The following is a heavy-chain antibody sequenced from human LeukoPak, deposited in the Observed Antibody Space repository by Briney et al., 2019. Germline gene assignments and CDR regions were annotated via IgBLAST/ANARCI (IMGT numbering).Heavy chain of an antibody. J-gene: IGHJ5*02. CDR3: TRNNWFDP. Sequence: PSETLSLTCAVYGGSFSSYYWSWIRQSPGKGLEWIGEINHSGTTKYNLSLKSRVTISVDTPQNQFSLRLSSVTAADTAVYYCTRNNWFDPWGQGTLVTVSS. CDR2: INHSGTT. CDR1: GGSFSSYY. V-gene: IGHV4-34*01.